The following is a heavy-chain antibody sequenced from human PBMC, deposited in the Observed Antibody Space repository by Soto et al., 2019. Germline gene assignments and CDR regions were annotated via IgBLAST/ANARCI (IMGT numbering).Heavy chain of an antibody. Sequence: QVQLVESGGGVVQPGRSLRLSCAASGFTFSSYGMHWVRQAPGKGLEWVAVISYDGSNKYYADSVKGRFTISRDNSKNTLYLQMNSLRAEDTAVYYCAKDRTSDGRDPFFFYYYGMDVWGQGTTVTVSS. V-gene: IGHV3-30*18. CDR2: ISYDGSNK. CDR1: GFTFSSYG. CDR3: AKDRTSDGRDPFFFYYYGMDV. D-gene: IGHD1-1*01. J-gene: IGHJ6*02.